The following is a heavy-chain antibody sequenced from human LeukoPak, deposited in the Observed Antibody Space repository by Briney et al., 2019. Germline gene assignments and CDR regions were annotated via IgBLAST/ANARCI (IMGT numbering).Heavy chain of an antibody. CDR1: GFTFSDYY. Sequence: GGSLRLSCAASGFTFSDYYMSWIRQAPGKGLEWVAFIRYDGSNKYYADSVKGRFTISRDNSKNTLYLQMNSLIAEDTAVYYCAKSGYNRFDYWGQGTRVTVSS. V-gene: IGHV3-30*02. CDR2: IRYDGSNK. D-gene: IGHD5-24*01. J-gene: IGHJ4*02. CDR3: AKSGYNRFDY.